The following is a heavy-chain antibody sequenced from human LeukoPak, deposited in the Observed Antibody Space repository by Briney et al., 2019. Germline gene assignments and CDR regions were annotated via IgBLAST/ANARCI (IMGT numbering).Heavy chain of an antibody. CDR1: GYTFTSYY. D-gene: IGHD3-3*01. CDR3: ARGGRITIFGVVTYGMDV. J-gene: IGHJ6*02. V-gene: IGHV1-46*01. Sequence: ASVKVSCKASGYTFTSYYMHWVRQAPGQGLEWMGIINPSGGSTSYAQKFQGRVTMTRDTSTSTVYMELSSLRSEDTAVYYCARGGRITIFGVVTYGMDVWGQGTTVTVSS. CDR2: INPSGGST.